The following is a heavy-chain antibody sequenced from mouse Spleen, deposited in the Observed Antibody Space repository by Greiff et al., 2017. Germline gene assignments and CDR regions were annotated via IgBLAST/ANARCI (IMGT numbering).Heavy chain of an antibody. D-gene: IGHD1-1*01. CDR2: ISNLAYSI. V-gene: IGHV5-15*02. Sequence: EVKLVESGGGLVKPGGSLKLFCAASGFTFSDYGMAWVRQAPGKGPEWVAFISNLAYSIYYADTVTGRFTISRENAKNTLYLEMSSLRSEDTAMYYCSTVVAPYWYFDVWGAGTTVTVSS. CDR1: GFTFSDYG. J-gene: IGHJ1*01. CDR3: STVVAPYWYFDV.